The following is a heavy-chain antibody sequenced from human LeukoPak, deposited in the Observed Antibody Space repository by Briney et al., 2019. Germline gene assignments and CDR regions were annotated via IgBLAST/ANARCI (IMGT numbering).Heavy chain of an antibody. V-gene: IGHV3-23*01. D-gene: IGHD3-22*01. J-gene: IGHJ4*02. CDR3: AKNYYDSSGVDY. CDR1: GFTFGKYW. CDR2: ISGSGGST. Sequence: PGGSLRLSCVASGFTFGKYWMSWVRQAPGKGLEWVSAISGSGGSTYYADSVKGRFTISRDNSKNTLYLQMNSLRAEDTAVYYCAKNYYDSSGVDYWGQGTLVTVSS.